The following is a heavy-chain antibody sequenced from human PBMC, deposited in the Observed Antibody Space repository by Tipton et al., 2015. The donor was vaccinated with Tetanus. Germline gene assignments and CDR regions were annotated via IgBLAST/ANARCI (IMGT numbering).Heavy chain of an antibody. D-gene: IGHD3-10*01. Sequence: GSLRLSCSASGFPSTISFSRYAMTWVRQAPGKGLEWVSLISGSGGTTYFADSVQGRFNISRDNSKNTLYLHMNSLRAEDTAVYFCAKDISAPGSFYYFDQWGQGTLVTVSS. J-gene: IGHJ4*01. V-gene: IGHV3-23*01. CDR3: AKDISAPGSFYYFDQ. CDR2: ISGSGGTT. CDR1: GFPSTISFSRYA.